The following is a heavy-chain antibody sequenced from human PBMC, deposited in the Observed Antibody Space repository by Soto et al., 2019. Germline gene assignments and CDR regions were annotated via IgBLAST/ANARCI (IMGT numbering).Heavy chain of an antibody. CDR3: ASLAPFYYYYGMDV. V-gene: IGHV3-53*01. D-gene: IGHD3-3*02. J-gene: IGHJ6*02. CDR1: GFTVSSNY. CDR2: IYSGGST. Sequence: GGSLRLSCAASGFTVSSNYMSWVRQAPGKGLEWVSVIYSGGSTYYADSVKGRFTISRDNSKNKLYLQMNSLRAEDTAVYYCASLAPFYYYYGMDVWGQGTTVTVSS.